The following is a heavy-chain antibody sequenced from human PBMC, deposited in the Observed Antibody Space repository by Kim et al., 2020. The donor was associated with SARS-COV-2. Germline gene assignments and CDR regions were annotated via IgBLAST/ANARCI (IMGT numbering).Heavy chain of an antibody. V-gene: IGHV1-2*06. CDR2: INPNSGGT. CDR3: ARYSAYENWFDP. J-gene: IGHJ5*02. Sequence: ASVKVSCKASGYTFTGYYMHWVRQAPGQGLEWMGRINPNSGGTNYAQKFQGRVTMTRDTSISTAYMELSRLRSDDTAVYYCARYSAYENWFDPWGQGTLVTVSS. CDR1: GYTFTGYY. D-gene: IGHD5-12*01.